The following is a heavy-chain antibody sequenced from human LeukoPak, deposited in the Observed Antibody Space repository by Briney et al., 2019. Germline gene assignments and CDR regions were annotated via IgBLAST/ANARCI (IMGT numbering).Heavy chain of an antibody. CDR1: GDSISTSNSY. D-gene: IGHD1-7*01. CDR3: ARTWNYDYFDY. J-gene: IGHJ4*02. CDR2: IYYSGNT. V-gene: IGHV4-39*07. Sequence: SETLSLTCAVSGDSISTSNSYWGWIRRPPGKGLEWVGSIYYSGNTYYNPSLKSRVTISVDTSKNQFSLKLSSVTAADTAVYYCARTWNYDYFDYWGQGTLVTVSS.